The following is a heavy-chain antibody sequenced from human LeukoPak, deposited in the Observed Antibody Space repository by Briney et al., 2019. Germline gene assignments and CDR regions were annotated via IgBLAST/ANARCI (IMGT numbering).Heavy chain of an antibody. Sequence: GGSLRLSCAASGFIFNNYGLIWVRPAPGKGREWVSAISNDGGGTQYADFVEGRFTISRDTSKSMLYLQMNSLRPEDTAVYYCVKEQSSGNYRTADLWGQGTLVTVSS. V-gene: IGHV3-23*01. D-gene: IGHD3-10*01. CDR1: GFIFNNYG. J-gene: IGHJ4*02. CDR3: VKEQSSGNYRTADL. CDR2: ISNDGGGT.